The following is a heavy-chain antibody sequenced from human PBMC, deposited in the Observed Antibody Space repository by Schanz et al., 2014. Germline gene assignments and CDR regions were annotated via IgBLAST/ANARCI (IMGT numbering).Heavy chain of an antibody. CDR2: IYHSGST. J-gene: IGHJ5*02. CDR1: GGSISSSGSY. D-gene: IGHD2-15*01. CDR3: ARAVGCNSALEWFDP. V-gene: IGHV4-31*01. Sequence: QVQLQESGPGLVKPSETLSLTCTVSGGSISSSGSYWSWIRQHPGKVLEWIGYIYHSGSTDYNPSRKRLVSIAVETSKNQCSLKLNSVTAADTAFYYCARAVGCNSALEWFDPWGQGTLVTVSS.